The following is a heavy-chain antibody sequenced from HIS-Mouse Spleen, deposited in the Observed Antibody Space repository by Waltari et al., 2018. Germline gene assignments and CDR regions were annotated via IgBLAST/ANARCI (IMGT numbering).Heavy chain of an antibody. CDR3: ARDRELYFDY. D-gene: IGHD1-26*01. CDR2: IYYSGST. CDR1: GVSISSSSDS. J-gene: IGHJ4*02. V-gene: IGHV4-39*07. Sequence: QLQLQESGPGLVKPSETLSPPCTVSGVSISSSSDSWGWIRQPPGKGLEWIGSIYYSGSTYYNPSLKSRVTISVDTSKNQFSLKLSSVTAADTAVYYCARDRELYFDYWGQGTLVTVSS.